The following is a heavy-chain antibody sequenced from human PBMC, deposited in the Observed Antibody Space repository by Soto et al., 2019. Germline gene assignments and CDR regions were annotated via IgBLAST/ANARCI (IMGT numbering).Heavy chain of an antibody. J-gene: IGHJ6*02. D-gene: IGHD2-2*01. V-gene: IGHV3-30*18. CDR1: GFTFSNYG. Sequence: GGSLRLSCTASGFTFSNYGMHWVRLAPGKGLEWVAVVSYDGRNKYYGDSVKGRFTISRDNSKKTLYVQVNSLRVEDTAVYYCAKDSFCTSPSCFPSIYHYGMDVWGQGTTVTVSS. CDR2: VSYDGRNK. CDR3: AKDSFCTSPSCFPSIYHYGMDV.